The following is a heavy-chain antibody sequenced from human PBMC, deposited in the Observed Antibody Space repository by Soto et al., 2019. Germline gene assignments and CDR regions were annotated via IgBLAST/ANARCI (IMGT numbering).Heavy chain of an antibody. CDR3: ARDQTGITTTGGGRIDH. J-gene: IGHJ4*02. Sequence: QVQLVESGGGVVQPGRSLRLSCAASGFTFSTHAMHWVRQAPGKGLESMAIVSFDGSNKYYADSVKGRFTISRDNSKNTLYLQMSGLTPEDTAVYYCARDQTGITTTGGGRIDHWGQGTLVTVSS. CDR2: VSFDGSNK. CDR1: GFTFSTHA. D-gene: IGHD1-20*01. V-gene: IGHV3-30-3*01.